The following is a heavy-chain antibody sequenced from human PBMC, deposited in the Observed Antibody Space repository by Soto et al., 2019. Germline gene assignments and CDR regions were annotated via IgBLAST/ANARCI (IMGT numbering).Heavy chain of an antibody. D-gene: IGHD3-16*01. CDR3: ARSPWGYASDI. V-gene: IGHV4-59*01. Sequence: SETLSLTCTVSGGSINNYYLIWIRQPPGKGLEWIGHVHSNGKADYSPALNSRVTISIDTSMSQFSLNLSSLTAAGTAVYYCARSPWGYASDIWAQGTMVTVSS. CDR1: GGSINNYY. J-gene: IGHJ3*02. CDR2: VHSNGKA.